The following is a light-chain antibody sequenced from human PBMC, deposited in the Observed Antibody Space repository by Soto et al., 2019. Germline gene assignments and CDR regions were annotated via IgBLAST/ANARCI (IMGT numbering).Light chain of an antibody. CDR1: SSDVGHYNY. V-gene: IGLV2-14*03. Sequence: QSVLTQPASVSGSPGQSITISCTGTSSDVGHYNYVSWYQQHPGNAPKLMIYDVSIRPSGVSDRFSGSKSGNTASLTISGLQAEDEADYNCCSYTTTTSRVFGTGTKLTVL. CDR3: CSYTTTTSRV. CDR2: DVS. J-gene: IGLJ1*01.